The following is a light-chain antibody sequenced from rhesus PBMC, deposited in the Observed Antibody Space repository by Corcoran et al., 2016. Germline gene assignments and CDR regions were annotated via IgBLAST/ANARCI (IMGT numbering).Light chain of an antibody. CDR3: QQGNSNPPLT. CDR2: YAN. J-gene: IGKJ4*01. Sequence: DIQMTQSPSSLSASVGDTVTITCRASQGISSYLNWYQQKPGKAPKLLIDYANSFDSWGPTRFSGSGSVTELPLTISSLQPEDFATYYCQQGNSNPPLTFGGGTKVEIK. CDR1: QGISSY. V-gene: IGKV1-32*02.